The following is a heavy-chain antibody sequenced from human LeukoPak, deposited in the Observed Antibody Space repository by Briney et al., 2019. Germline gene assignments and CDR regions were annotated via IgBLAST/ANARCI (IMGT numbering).Heavy chain of an antibody. CDR3: ARLRLMYYYGSGAKYYYYYYYMDV. J-gene: IGHJ6*03. V-gene: IGHV5-51*01. CDR2: IYPGDSDT. D-gene: IGHD3-10*01. Sequence: TGESLKISCKGSGYSFTSYWIGWVRQMPGKGLEWMGIIYPGDSDTRYSPSFQGQVTISADKSISTAYLQWSSLKASDTAMYYCARLRLMYYYGSGAKYYYYYYYMDVWGKGTTVTISS. CDR1: GYSFTSYW.